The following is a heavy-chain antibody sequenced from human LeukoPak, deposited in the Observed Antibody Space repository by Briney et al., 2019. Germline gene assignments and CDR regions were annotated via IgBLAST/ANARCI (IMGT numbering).Heavy chain of an antibody. CDR2: IYSGGST. D-gene: IGHD3-10*01. CDR3: ARGLGLWFGEDGGY. J-gene: IGHJ4*02. Sequence: GGSLRLSCAASGFTFSSYSMNSVRQAPGKGLEWVSVIYSGGSTYYADSVKGRFTISRGNSNNTLYLQMNSVGAEETAVYYCARGLGLWFGEDGGYWGQGTLVTVSS. V-gene: IGHV3-53*01. CDR1: GFTFSSYS.